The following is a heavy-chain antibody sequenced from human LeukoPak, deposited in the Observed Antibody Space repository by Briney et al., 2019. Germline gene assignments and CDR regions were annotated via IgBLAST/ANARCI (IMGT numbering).Heavy chain of an antibody. CDR3: AKSNGYGLIDI. Sequence: PETLSLTCTVSSYSISSGYYWGWIRQPPGKGLEWIGNIYHSGNTYYKPSPKSRVTISVDTSKNQFSLKLSSVTAADTAVYYCAKSNGYGLIDIWGQGTMVTVSS. J-gene: IGHJ3*02. CDR1: SYSISSGYY. V-gene: IGHV4-38-2*02. D-gene: IGHD3-10*01. CDR2: IYHSGNT.